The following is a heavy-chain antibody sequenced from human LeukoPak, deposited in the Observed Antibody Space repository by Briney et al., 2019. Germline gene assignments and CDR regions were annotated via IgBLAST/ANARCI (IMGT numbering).Heavy chain of an antibody. CDR1: GFTFSSYA. Sequence: GGSLRLSCAASGFTFSSYAMSWVRQDPGKGLEWVSGISGSGGRTHYADSVKGRFTISRDNSKNTLYLQMNSLRAEDTAVYFCAKSGCSTTSCAYAFDIWGQGTMVTVSS. CDR2: ISGSGGRT. D-gene: IGHD2-2*01. J-gene: IGHJ3*02. CDR3: AKSGCSTTSCAYAFDI. V-gene: IGHV3-23*01.